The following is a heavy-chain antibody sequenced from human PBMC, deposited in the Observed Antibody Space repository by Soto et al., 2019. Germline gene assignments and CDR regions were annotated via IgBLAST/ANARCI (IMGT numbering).Heavy chain of an antibody. D-gene: IGHD6-19*01. CDR1: GYTFTTYA. V-gene: IGHV1-3*04. CDR3: ARGPQSSGWRGKWFDA. CDR2: IDTGTGNT. Sequence: ASVKVSCKASGYTFTTYAIHWVRQAPGQRLEWMGWIDTGTGNTKYSQKFQGRVTFTRDTSASTAYMELSSLRPEDTAVYYCARGPQSSGWRGKWFDAWGQGTMVTVSS. J-gene: IGHJ5*02.